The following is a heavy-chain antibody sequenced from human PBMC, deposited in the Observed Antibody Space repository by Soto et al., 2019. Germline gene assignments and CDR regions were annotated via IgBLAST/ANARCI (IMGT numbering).Heavy chain of an antibody. CDR2: INHSGST. CDR3: ARGRLWSQLPTW. V-gene: IGHV4-34*01. Sequence: SETLSLTCAAYGGSFSGYYWSWIRQPPGKGLEWIGEINHSGSTNYNPSLKSRVTISVDTSKNQFSLQLSSVTAADTAVYYCARGRLWSQLPTWWGQGTLVTVSS. D-gene: IGHD3-10*01. CDR1: GGSFSGYY. J-gene: IGHJ4*02.